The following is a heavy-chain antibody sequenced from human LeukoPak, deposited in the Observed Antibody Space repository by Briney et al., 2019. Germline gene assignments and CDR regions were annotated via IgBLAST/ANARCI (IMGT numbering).Heavy chain of an antibody. CDR1: GGSISSSSYY. CDR3: ARRGMVATPFDY. J-gene: IGHJ4*02. Sequence: SETLSLTCTVSGGSISSSSYYWGWIRQPPGKGLEWIGSIYYSGNSYYNPPLKSRVTISVDTSKNQFSLKLSSVSAADTAVYYCARRGMVATPFDYWGQGTLVTVSS. CDR2: IYYSGNS. V-gene: IGHV4-39*01. D-gene: IGHD5-12*01.